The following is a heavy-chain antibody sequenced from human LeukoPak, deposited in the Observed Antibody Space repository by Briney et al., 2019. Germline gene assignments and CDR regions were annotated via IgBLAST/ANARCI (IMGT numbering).Heavy chain of an antibody. CDR3: ASVESYLYYFDY. J-gene: IGHJ4*02. V-gene: IGHV3-21*01. CDR1: GFTFSSYS. Sequence: PGGSLRLSCAASGFTFSSYSMNWVRQAPGKGLEWVSSISSSSSYIYYADSVKGRFTISRDNAKNSLYLQMNSLRAEDTAVYYCASVESYLYYFDYWGQGTLVTVSS. CDR2: ISSSSSYI. D-gene: IGHD1-26*01.